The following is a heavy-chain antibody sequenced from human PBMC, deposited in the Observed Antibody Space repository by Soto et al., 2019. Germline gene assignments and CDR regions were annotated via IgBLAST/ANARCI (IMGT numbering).Heavy chain of an antibody. V-gene: IGHV1-18*01. D-gene: IGHD4-17*01. Sequence: ASVKVSCKASGYTFTSYGISWVRQAPGQGLEWMGWISAYNGNTNYAQKLQGRVTMTTDTSTSTAYMELRSLRSDDTAVYYCARGFTNYGDYTIKDYYYYYYMDVWGKGTTVTVSS. CDR1: GYTFTSYG. J-gene: IGHJ6*03. CDR2: ISAYNGNT. CDR3: ARGFTNYGDYTIKDYYYYYYMDV.